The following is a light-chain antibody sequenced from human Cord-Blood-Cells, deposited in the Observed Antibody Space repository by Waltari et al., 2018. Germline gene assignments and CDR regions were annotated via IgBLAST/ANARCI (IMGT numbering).Light chain of an antibody. CDR2: AAS. Sequence: DIQMTQSPSSLSASVGDRVTITCRASQSISSYLNWYQQKPGKAPKLLIYAASSLQSGVPSRFSGSGSGTDLTLTISSLQPEDFATYYCQQSYSTLFTFGPGTKEDIK. CDR3: QQSYSTLFT. CDR1: QSISSY. J-gene: IGKJ3*01. V-gene: IGKV1-39*01.